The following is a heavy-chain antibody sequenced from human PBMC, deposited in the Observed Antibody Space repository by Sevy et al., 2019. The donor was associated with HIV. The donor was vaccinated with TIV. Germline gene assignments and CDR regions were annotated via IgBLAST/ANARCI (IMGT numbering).Heavy chain of an antibody. CDR1: GFTFSNYG. V-gene: IGHV3-30*02. Sequence: GSLRLSCAASGFTFSNYGMHWVRQVPGKGLEWVTFIRYDGRDKYYAASVKGRFTISRDDSKNTLYLQMDSLRAEDTSIYYCAKDLAGPGRRYFDYWGQGTLVTGSS. D-gene: IGHD6-13*01. CDR3: AKDLAGPGRRYFDY. J-gene: IGHJ4*02. CDR2: IRYDGRDK.